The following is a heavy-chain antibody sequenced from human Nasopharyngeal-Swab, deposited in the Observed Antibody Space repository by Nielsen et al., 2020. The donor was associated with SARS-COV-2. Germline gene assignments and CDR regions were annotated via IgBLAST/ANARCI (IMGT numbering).Heavy chain of an antibody. J-gene: IGHJ4*02. Sequence: GESLKISYAASGFTFNDYSMNWVRQAPGKGLEWVSYISSSSSTIYYADSVKGRFTISRDNAQNSLSLQMNSLREEDTAIYYCARASKTGAAAGLRPFGNWGQGTLVTVSS. V-gene: IGHV3-48*02. CDR3: ARASKTGAAAGLRPFGN. CDR1: GFTFNDYS. D-gene: IGHD6-13*01. CDR2: ISSSSSTI.